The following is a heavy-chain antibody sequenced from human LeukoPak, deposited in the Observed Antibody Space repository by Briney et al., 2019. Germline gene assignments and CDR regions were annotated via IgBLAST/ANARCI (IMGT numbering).Heavy chain of an antibody. CDR2: IKQDGSEK. J-gene: IGHJ4*02. D-gene: IGHD6-19*01. CDR1: GFTFSSYW. Sequence: GGSLRLSCAAPGFTFSSYWMSWVRQAPGKGLEWVANIKQDGSEKYYVDSVKGRFTISRDNAKNSLYLQMNSLRAEDTAVYYCAKYRPVAVAGTREYDYWGQGTLVTVSS. V-gene: IGHV3-7*01. CDR3: AKYRPVAVAGTREYDY.